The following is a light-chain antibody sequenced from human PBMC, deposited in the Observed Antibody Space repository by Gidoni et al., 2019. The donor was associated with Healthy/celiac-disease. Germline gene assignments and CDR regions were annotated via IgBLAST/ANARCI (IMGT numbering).Light chain of an antibody. J-gene: IGKJ4*01. CDR3: QQRSNWPPRIT. V-gene: IGKV3-11*01. CDR2: DAS. CDR1: QSVSSY. Sequence: EIVLTQSPATLSLSPGERATLSCRASQSVSSYLAWYQQKPGQAPRLLIYDASNRATGIPARFSGSGAGTDCTLTISSLEPEDFAVYYCQQRSNWPPRITVGGGTKVEIK.